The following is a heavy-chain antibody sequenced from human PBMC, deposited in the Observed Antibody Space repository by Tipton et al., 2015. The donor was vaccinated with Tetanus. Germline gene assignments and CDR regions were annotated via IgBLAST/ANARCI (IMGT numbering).Heavy chain of an antibody. J-gene: IGHJ4*02. V-gene: IGHV4-31*03. CDR1: GGSISSGGYY. D-gene: IGHD6-19*01. CDR2: IYYSGST. Sequence: TLSLTCTVSGGSISSGGYYWSWIRQHPGKGLEWIGYIYYSGSTYYNPSLKSRVTISVDTSKNQFSLKLSSVAAADTAVYYCARGASSGWYGGAGSFDYWGQGTLVTVSS. CDR3: ARGASSGWYGGAGSFDY.